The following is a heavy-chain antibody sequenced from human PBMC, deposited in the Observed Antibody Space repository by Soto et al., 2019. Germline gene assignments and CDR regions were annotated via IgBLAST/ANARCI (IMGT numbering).Heavy chain of an antibody. J-gene: IGHJ6*02. CDR2: IRSKAYGGTT. Sequence: GGSLRLSCTASGFTFGDYAMSWVRQAPGKGLEWVGFIRSKAYGGTTEYAASVKGRFTISRDDSKSIAYLQMNSLKTEDTAVYCCTRGLRDGGYNLNGMDVWGQGTTVTVSS. D-gene: IGHD1-26*01. CDR3: TRGLRDGGYNLNGMDV. CDR1: GFTFGDYA. V-gene: IGHV3-49*04.